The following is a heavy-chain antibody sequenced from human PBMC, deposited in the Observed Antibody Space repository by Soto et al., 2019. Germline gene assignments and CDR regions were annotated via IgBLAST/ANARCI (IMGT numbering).Heavy chain of an antibody. J-gene: IGHJ4*02. V-gene: IGHV3-9*01. Sequence: EVQLVESGGGLAQPGRSLRLSCAASGFTFDDYAMHWVRQAPGKGLEWVSGISWNSGSIGYADSVKGRFTISRDNAKNSLYLQMNSLRAEDTALYYCAKGGAFGYRGYFDYWGQGTLVTVSS. CDR2: ISWNSGSI. D-gene: IGHD6-13*01. CDR1: GFTFDDYA. CDR3: AKGGAFGYRGYFDY.